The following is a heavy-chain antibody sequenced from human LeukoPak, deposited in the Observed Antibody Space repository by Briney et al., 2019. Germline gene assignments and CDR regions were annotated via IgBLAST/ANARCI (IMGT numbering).Heavy chain of an antibody. CDR1: GFTFSSYG. D-gene: IGHD3-10*01. Sequence: PGGSLRLSWAASGFTFSSYGMHWVRQAAGKGVEWVAFIRYDGSNKYYADSGKGRFTIARENCKNTVYMEMNRRRGEDTAVYYCAKDFSPGIRLPFDYWGQGTLVTVSS. J-gene: IGHJ4*02. V-gene: IGHV3-30*02. CDR2: IRYDGSNK. CDR3: AKDFSPGIRLPFDY.